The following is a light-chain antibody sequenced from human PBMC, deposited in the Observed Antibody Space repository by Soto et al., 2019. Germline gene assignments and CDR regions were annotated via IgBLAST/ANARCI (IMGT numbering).Light chain of an antibody. Sequence: QSVLTQPPSVSGAPGQRVTVSCSGGGTNIGAAYDVQWYQHLPGRAPKLLIYASTTRPSGVPDRFSGSRSGTSASLAITGLQAEDEADYYCQSYDSSLSGDVVFGGGTKVTVL. CDR2: AST. J-gene: IGLJ2*01. CDR1: GTNIGAAYD. V-gene: IGLV1-40*01. CDR3: QSYDSSLSGDVV.